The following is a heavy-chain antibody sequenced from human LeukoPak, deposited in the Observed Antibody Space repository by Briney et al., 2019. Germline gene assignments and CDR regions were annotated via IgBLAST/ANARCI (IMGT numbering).Heavy chain of an antibody. D-gene: IGHD3-10*01. Sequence: SATLSLPCTVSGGSIINYYWTWIRQPPGKGLEGIGYIYNSGNTNYNPSLKSRVTISVDTSKNQFSLKLSSVTAADTAVYYCARRHKVGAGDALDMWGQGTMVTVPS. J-gene: IGHJ3*02. CDR3: ARRHKVGAGDALDM. CDR1: GGSIINYY. V-gene: IGHV4-59*08. CDR2: IYNSGNT.